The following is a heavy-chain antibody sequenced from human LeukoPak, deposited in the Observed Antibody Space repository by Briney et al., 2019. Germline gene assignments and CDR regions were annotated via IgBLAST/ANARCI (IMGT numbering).Heavy chain of an antibody. J-gene: IGHJ6*03. CDR2: IYTSGST. V-gene: IGHV4-59*10. CDR3: ARDRPPPYCSSTSCIEGYYYYYMDV. Sequence: KPSETLSLTCAVYSGSFSSYYWGWIRQPPGKGLEWIGSIYTSGSTNYNPSLKSRVTMSVDTSKNQFSLKLSSVTAADTAVYYCARDRPPPYCSSTSCIEGYYYYYMDVWGKGTTVTVSS. CDR1: SGSFSSYY. D-gene: IGHD2-2*01.